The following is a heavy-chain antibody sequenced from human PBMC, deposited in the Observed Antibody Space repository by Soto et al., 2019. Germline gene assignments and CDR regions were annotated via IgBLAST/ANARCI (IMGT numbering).Heavy chain of an antibody. Sequence: GGSLRLSCAASGFTFSSYAMSWVRQAPGKGLEWVSAISGSGGSTYYADSVKGRFTISRDNSKNTLYLQMNSLRAEDTAVYYWAKVRSSWYCLDYWGQGTLVPSPQ. V-gene: IGHV3-23*01. J-gene: IGHJ4*02. CDR2: ISGSGGST. D-gene: IGHD6-13*01. CDR1: GFTFSSYA. CDR3: AKVRSSWYCLDY.